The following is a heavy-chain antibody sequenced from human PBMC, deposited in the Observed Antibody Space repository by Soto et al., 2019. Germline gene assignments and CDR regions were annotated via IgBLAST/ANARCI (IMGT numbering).Heavy chain of an antibody. Sequence: HPGGSLRLSCAASGFTFSSYAMSWVRQAPGKGLEWVSAISGSGGSTYYADSVKGRFTISRDNSKNTLYLQMNSLRAEDTAVYYCAKEWRDYYYDSSGYSYPLSYWGQGTLVTVSS. CDR1: GFTFSSYA. CDR3: AKEWRDYYYDSSGYSYPLSY. CDR2: ISGSGGST. D-gene: IGHD3-22*01. V-gene: IGHV3-23*01. J-gene: IGHJ4*02.